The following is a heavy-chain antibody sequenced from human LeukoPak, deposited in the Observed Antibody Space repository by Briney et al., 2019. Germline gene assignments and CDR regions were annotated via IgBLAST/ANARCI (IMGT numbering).Heavy chain of an antibody. CDR1: GGSISNSY. D-gene: IGHD7-27*01. J-gene: IGHJ6*04. CDR2: ISYNGSP. CDR3: AKDHGFLSPKPGNYYVLDV. Sequence: SETLSLTCTVSGGSISNSYWSWIRQPPGKGLEWIGYISYNGSPDYSPSLKSRVTISADTSKNQFSLILSSVTAADTAVYYCAKDHGFLSPKPGNYYVLDVGGKGTTVPVSS. V-gene: IGHV4-59*01.